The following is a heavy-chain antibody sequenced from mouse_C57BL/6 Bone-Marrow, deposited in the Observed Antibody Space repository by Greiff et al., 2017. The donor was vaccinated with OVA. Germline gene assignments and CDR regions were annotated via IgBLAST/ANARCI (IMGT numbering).Heavy chain of an antibody. CDR2: ISSGSSTI. V-gene: IGHV5-17*01. J-gene: IGHJ3*01. D-gene: IGHD2-4*01. CDR1: GFTFSDYG. Sequence: EVQRVESGGGLVKPGGSLKLSCAASGFTFSDYGMHRVRQAPEKGLEWVAYISSGSSTIYYADTVKGRFTISRDNAKNTLFLQMTSLRSEDTAMYYCARRDDYDQAWFAYWGQGTLVTVSA. CDR3: ARRDDYDQAWFAY.